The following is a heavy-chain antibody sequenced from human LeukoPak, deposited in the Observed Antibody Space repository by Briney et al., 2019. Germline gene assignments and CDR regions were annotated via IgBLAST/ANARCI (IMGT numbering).Heavy chain of an antibody. J-gene: IGHJ4*02. D-gene: IGHD1-26*01. CDR3: AREEMPGKFDY. CDR1: GYTFTSYY. CDR2: INPSGGST. V-gene: IGHV1-46*01. Sequence: ASVKVSCKASGYTFTSYYMHWVRQAPGQGLEWMGIINPSGGSTSYAQKFQGRVTMTRDMSTSTVYMELSSLRSEDTAVYYCAREEMPGKFDYWGQGILVTVSS.